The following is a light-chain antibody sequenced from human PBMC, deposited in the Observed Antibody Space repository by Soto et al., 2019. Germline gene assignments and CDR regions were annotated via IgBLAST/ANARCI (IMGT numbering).Light chain of an antibody. CDR3: QQYGSSPLP. J-gene: IGKJ4*02. CDR1: QSVSSNS. CDR2: GAS. Sequence: EIVLSQSPDTLSLSPGERATISCRASQSVSSNSLAWYQQKPGQAPRLLIYGASRRATGVADRFSGSGSGTDFTLTIRRLEPEDFAVYSCQQYGSSPLPFGGGTRVEIK. V-gene: IGKV3-20*01.